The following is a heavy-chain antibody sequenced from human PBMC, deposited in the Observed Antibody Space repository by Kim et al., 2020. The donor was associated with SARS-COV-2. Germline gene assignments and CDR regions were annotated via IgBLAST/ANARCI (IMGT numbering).Heavy chain of an antibody. D-gene: IGHD1-26*01. Sequence: QKVQGRLTLTRDTSTSTVYMELSTLTSEDTAVYYCARGNSGFDRWGQGTLVTVSS. V-gene: IGHV1-46*01. J-gene: IGHJ4*02. CDR3: ARGNSGFDR.